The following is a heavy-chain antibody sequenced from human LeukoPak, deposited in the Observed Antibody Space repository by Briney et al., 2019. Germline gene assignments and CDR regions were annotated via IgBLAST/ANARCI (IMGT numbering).Heavy chain of an antibody. CDR3: ARDGYKYCSGGSCYPWGYYYYGMDV. Sequence: TGGSLRLSCAASGFTFSSYSMNWVRQAPGKGLEWVSSISSSSSYIYYADSVKGRFTISRDDAKNSLYLQMNSLRAEDTAVYYCARDGYKYCSGGSCYPWGYYYYGMDVWGQGTTVTVSS. V-gene: IGHV3-21*01. CDR1: GFTFSSYS. D-gene: IGHD2-15*01. J-gene: IGHJ6*02. CDR2: ISSSSSYI.